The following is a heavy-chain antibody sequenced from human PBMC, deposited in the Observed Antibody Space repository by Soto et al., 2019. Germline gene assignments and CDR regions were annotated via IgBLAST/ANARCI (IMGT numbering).Heavy chain of an antibody. V-gene: IGHV1-69*01. Sequence: QVQLVQSGAEVKKPGSSVKVSCKASGGAFSSFDISWVRQAPGLGLEWMGGSIRVLGTTSYAKKFPGRITVTAHAPTRTANMELYSLRPDCTASYYCARATAELERSYDFSGGSLHSSGQGTLVTVSS. D-gene: IGHD3-3*01. CDR3: ARATAELERSYDFSGGSLHS. CDR1: GGAFSSFD. J-gene: IGHJ4*02. CDR2: SIRVLGTT.